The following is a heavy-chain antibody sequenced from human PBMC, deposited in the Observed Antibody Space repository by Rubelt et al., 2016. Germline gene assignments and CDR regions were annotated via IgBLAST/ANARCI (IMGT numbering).Heavy chain of an antibody. CDR3: ARDGVFSSGWYYFDY. Sequence: DINWVRQATGQGLEWMGWMNPNSGNTGYAQKFQGRVTMTTDTSTSTVYMELRSLRSDDTAVYYCARDGVFSSGWYYFDYWGQGTLVTVSS. V-gene: IGHV1-8*01. D-gene: IGHD6-19*01. J-gene: IGHJ4*02. CDR2: MNPNSGNT. CDR1: D.